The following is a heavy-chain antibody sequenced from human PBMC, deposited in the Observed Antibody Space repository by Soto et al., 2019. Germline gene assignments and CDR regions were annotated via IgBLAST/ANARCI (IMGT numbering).Heavy chain of an antibody. Sequence: GASVTVSCKASGYTFTSYGISWVRQAPGQGLEWMGWISAYNGNTNYAQKLQGRVTMTTDTSTSTAYMELRSLRSDDTAVYYCARDSATLFWSGYSMRYYYYYYGMDVWGQWTTVTVSS. CDR1: GYTFTSYG. CDR3: ARDSATLFWSGYSMRYYYYYYGMDV. J-gene: IGHJ6*02. D-gene: IGHD3-3*01. V-gene: IGHV1-18*01. CDR2: ISAYNGNT.